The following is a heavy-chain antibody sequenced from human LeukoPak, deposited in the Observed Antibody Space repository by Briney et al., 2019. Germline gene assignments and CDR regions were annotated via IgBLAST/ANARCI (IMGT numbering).Heavy chain of an antibody. J-gene: IGHJ4*02. CDR1: GYTFTSYG. D-gene: IGHD6-19*01. CDR3: ARDFMGVAVAPFDY. Sequence: ASVKVSCKASGYTFTSYGISWVRQAPGQGLEWMGWISAYNGNTNYAQKLQGRVTMTTDTSTSTAYMELRSLRSDDTAVYYCARDFMGVAVAPFDYWGQGTLVTVSS. CDR2: ISAYNGNT. V-gene: IGHV1-18*01.